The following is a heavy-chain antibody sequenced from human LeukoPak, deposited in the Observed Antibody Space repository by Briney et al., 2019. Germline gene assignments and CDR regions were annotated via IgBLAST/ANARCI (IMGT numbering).Heavy chain of an antibody. J-gene: IGHJ3*02. V-gene: IGHV1-58*02. D-gene: IGHD3-16*02. CDR3: ARDFGLGELSLEAFDI. CDR1: GFTFTSSA. CDR2: IVVGSGNT. Sequence: GTSVKVSCKASGFTFTSSAMQWVRQARGQRLEGIGWIVVGSGNTNYAQKFQERVTITRDMSTSTAYMELSSLRSDDTAVYYCARDFGLGELSLEAFDIWGQGTMVTVSS.